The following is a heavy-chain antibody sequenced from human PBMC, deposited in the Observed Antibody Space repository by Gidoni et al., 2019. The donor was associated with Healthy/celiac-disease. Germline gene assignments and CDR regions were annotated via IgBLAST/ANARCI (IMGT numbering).Heavy chain of an antibody. CDR3: ARVQLAGFDY. V-gene: IGHV3-7*04. CDR2: IKQDGSEK. Sequence: EVQLVESGGGLVQPGGSLRLSCAAYGFTFSSYWMSWVRQAPGKGLEWVANIKQDGSEKYYVDSVKGRFTISRDNAKNSLYLQMNSLRAEDTAVYYGARVQLAGFDYWGQGTLVTVSS. D-gene: IGHD6-13*01. J-gene: IGHJ4*02. CDR1: GFTFSSYW.